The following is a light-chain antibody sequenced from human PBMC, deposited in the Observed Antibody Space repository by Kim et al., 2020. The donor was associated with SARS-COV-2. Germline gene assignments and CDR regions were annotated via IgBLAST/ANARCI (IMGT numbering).Light chain of an antibody. CDR1: QCGSGN. CDR3: QQYHDWPPAT. V-gene: IGKV3-15*01. J-gene: IGKJ2*01. Sequence: PGESPTLPCRASQCGSGNFAWYQQKPGQAPRLLIYGASTRATGIPSRFSGSGSGTEFTLTFSSLQSEDFAVYYCQQYHDWPPATFGQGTKLEI. CDR2: GAS.